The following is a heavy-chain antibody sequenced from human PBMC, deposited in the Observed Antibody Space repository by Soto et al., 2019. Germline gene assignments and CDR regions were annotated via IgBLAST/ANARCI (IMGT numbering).Heavy chain of an antibody. CDR2: IIPIFGTA. V-gene: IGHV1-69*13. CDR3: ARDAYYYDSSGYRSFVYYFDY. Sequence: GASVKVSCTASGGTFSSYAISWVRQAPGQGLEWMGGIIPIFGTANYAQKFQGRVTITADESTSTAYMELSSLRSEDTAVYYCARDAYYYDSSGYRSFVYYFDYWGQGTLVTVSS. J-gene: IGHJ4*02. D-gene: IGHD3-22*01. CDR1: GGTFSSYA.